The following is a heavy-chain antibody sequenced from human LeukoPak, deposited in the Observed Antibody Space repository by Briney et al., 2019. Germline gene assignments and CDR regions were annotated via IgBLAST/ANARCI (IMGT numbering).Heavy chain of an antibody. CDR1: GGTFSSYA. J-gene: IGHJ4*02. V-gene: IGHV1-69*05. CDR2: IIPIFGTA. Sequence: SVKVSCKASGGTFSSYAISWVRQAPGQGLEWMGGIIPIFGTANYAQKFQGRVTITTDESTSTAYMELSSLRSEDTAVYYCARRYSSASGDYFDYWGQGTLVTVSS. CDR3: ARRYSSASGDYFDY. D-gene: IGHD6-6*01.